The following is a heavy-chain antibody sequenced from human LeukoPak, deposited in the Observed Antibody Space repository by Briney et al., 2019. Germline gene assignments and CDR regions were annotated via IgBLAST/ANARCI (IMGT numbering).Heavy chain of an antibody. CDR1: GFTFSTYG. Sequence: GGSLRLYRAASGFTFSTYGMHWVRQAPGKGLEWVAFIRYDGTNKYYADSVKGRFTISRDNSKNTLYLQMNSLRGEDTAVYFCAKDKDPWKSTAISDFDYWGQGTLVTVSS. V-gene: IGHV3-30*02. J-gene: IGHJ4*02. CDR3: AKDKDPWKSTAISDFDY. D-gene: IGHD1-1*01. CDR2: IRYDGTNK.